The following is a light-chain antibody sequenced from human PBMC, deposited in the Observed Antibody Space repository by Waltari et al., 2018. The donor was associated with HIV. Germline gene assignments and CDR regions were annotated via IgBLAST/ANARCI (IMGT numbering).Light chain of an antibody. CDR2: DVT. J-gene: IGLJ3*02. V-gene: IGLV2-11*01. CDR3: CSYTGTYTLL. CDR1: SSDVGDYNY. Sequence: QSALTQPRSVSGSPGQSVTISCTGTSSDVGDYNYVSWYQQHPGKAPKVMIYDVTKRPSGVADRFSGSKSGNTASLTISGLQAEDEADYYCCSYTGTYTLLFGGGTKLTVL.